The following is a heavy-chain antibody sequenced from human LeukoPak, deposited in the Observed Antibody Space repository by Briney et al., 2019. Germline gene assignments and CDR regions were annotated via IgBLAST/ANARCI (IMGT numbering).Heavy chain of an antibody. D-gene: IGHD1-26*01. CDR2: ISSSSSTI. CDR3: ARDREWELLKYYFDY. V-gene: IGHV3-48*01. CDR1: GFTFSSYS. J-gene: IGHJ4*02. Sequence: GGSLRLSCAASGFTFSSYSMNWVRQAPGKGLEWVSYISSSSSTIYYADSVKGRFTISRDNAKNSLYLQMNSLRAEDTAVYYCARDREWELLKYYFDYWGQGTLVTVSS.